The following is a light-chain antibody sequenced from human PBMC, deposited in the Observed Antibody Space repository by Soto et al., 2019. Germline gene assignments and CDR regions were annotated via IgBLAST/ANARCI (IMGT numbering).Light chain of an antibody. CDR1: QGVSNY. CDR3: LQYSSYPRT. J-gene: IGKJ1*01. V-gene: IGKV1-17*03. Sequence: DIQMTQSPSAMPASVGDRVTIACRASQGVSNYLAWFQQKPGKVPKRLIYAASSLESGVPSRFSGGGSGTEFILTISTLQPEDFATYYCLQYSSYPRTFGQGTKVEIK. CDR2: AAS.